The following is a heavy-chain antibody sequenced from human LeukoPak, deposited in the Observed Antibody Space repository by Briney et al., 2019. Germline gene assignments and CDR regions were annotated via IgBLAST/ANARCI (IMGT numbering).Heavy chain of an antibody. CDR3: ARDQTTVVTSDAFDI. CDR1: GFTFSNYW. CDR2: IKQDGSDK. Sequence: HPGGSLRLSCAASGFTFSNYWMSWIRQAPGKGLQWVANIKQDGSDKYYVDSMKGRFTISRDNAKNSLYLQMNSLRAEDTAVYYCARDQTTVVTSDAFDIWGQGTMVTVSS. J-gene: IGHJ3*02. V-gene: IGHV3-7*01. D-gene: IGHD4-23*01.